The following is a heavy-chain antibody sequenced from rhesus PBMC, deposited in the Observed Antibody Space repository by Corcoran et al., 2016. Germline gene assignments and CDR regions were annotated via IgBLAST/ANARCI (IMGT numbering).Heavy chain of an antibody. J-gene: IGHJ4*01. D-gene: IGHD3-34*01. CDR2: LDPEEGEA. CDR3: ATDATVWGHFDY. V-gene: IGHV1-111*01. CDR1: GYTFPAYS. Sequence: EVQLVKSGAAVKKHGAAVPISCKALGYTFPAYSLPWGGQAPVQGLEGKRRLDPEEGEADYAQKCQDRGTITRDTATDTAYMELSSLRSEDTAVYYCATDATVWGHFDYWGQGVLVTVSS.